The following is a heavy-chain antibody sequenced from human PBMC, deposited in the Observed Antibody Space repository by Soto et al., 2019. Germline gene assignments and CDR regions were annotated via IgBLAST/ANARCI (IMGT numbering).Heavy chain of an antibody. Sequence: QGQLVESGGGVVQPGRSLRLSCAASGSTFSNYGMHWVRQAPGKGLEWVAVISYDGSNKYYADSVKGRVTISRDNSKNTLYLQMNSRTVEDTAVYYCAKDLGSGSYLFDAFDIWGQRTMVTVSS. J-gene: IGHJ3*02. D-gene: IGHD1-26*01. CDR2: ISYDGSNK. V-gene: IGHV3-30*18. CDR3: AKDLGSGSYLFDAFDI. CDR1: GSTFSNYG.